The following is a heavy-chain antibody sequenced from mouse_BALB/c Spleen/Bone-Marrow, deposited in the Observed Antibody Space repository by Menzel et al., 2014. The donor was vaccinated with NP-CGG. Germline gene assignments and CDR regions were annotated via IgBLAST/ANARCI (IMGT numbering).Heavy chain of an antibody. D-gene: IGHD2-4*01. J-gene: IGHJ4*01. V-gene: IGHV14-3*02. CDR2: IDPANGNT. CDR1: GFNIKDTY. Sequence: EGQLQQSGAELVKPGASVELSCTASGFNIKDTYMHWVKQRPEQGLEWIGRIDPANGNTKYDPKFQGKATITADTSSNTAYLQLSSLTSEDTAVYYCARGYYDYVCAMDYWGQGTSVTVSS. CDR3: ARGYYDYVCAMDY.